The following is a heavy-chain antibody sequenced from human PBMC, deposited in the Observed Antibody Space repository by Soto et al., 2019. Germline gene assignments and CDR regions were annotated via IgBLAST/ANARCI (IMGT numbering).Heavy chain of an antibody. V-gene: IGHV4-39*01. CDR1: GGSFSSSTYY. CDR3: ARLSFYDILTDY. J-gene: IGHJ4*02. D-gene: IGHD3-9*01. Sequence: SETLSLTCTVSGGSFSSSTYYWGWIRQPPGKGLEWIGSIHYSGSTDYNPSLKSRLTISVDTSKNQFSLKLTSVTAADTAVYYCARLSFYDILTDYWGPGTLVTVSS. CDR2: IHYSGST.